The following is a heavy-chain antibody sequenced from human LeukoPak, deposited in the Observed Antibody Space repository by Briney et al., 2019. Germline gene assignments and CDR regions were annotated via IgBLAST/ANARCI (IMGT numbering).Heavy chain of an antibody. J-gene: IGHJ4*02. D-gene: IGHD4-17*01. V-gene: IGHV4-59*08. CDR1: GGSISSYY. CDR3: ASTTTVTLPYFDY. CDR2: IYYSGST. Sequence: SETLSLTCTVSGGSISSYYWSWIRQPPGKGLEWIGYIYYSGSTNYNPPLKSRATISVDTSKNQFSLKLSSVAAADTAVYYCASTTTVTLPYFDYWGQGTLVTVSS.